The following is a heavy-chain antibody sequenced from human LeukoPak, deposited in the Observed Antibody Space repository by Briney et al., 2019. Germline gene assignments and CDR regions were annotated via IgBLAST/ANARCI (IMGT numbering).Heavy chain of an antibody. CDR3: ARNVSRGEPGGAFDI. J-gene: IGHJ3*02. CDR1: GGAISGRRDY. CDR2: IYYSGST. V-gene: IGHV4-39*01. D-gene: IGHD3-16*01. Sequence: SETLSLTCTVSGGAISGRRDYWGWFRQPPGKGLEWIASIYYSGSTHYNPSLKSRVTISVDTSRSQFSLELRSATAADSAMYYCARNVSRGEPGGAFDIWGQGTMVTVSS.